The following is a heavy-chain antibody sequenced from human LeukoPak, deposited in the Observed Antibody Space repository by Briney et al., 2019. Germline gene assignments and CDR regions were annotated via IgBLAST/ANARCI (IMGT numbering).Heavy chain of an antibody. J-gene: IGHJ6*03. CDR1: GYTFTSYD. D-gene: IGHD6-13*01. CDR2: MNPKSGNT. Sequence: SVKVSCKASGYTFTSYDINWVRQATGQGLEWMGWMNPKSGNTGYAQKFQGRVTMTRNTSISTAYMELSSLRSEDTAVYYCARGGSGSSWYGFYYYYMDVWGKGTTVTVSS. V-gene: IGHV1-8*01. CDR3: ARGGSGSSWYGFYYYYMDV.